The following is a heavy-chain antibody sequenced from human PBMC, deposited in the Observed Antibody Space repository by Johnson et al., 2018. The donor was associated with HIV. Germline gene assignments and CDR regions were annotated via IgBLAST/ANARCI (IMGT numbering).Heavy chain of an antibody. D-gene: IGHD6-13*01. CDR2: IYSGGST. J-gene: IGHJ3*02. CDR3: AKDMVAAAGIYSGIAFDI. V-gene: IGHV3-66*02. Sequence: VQLVESGGGLVQPGGSLRLSCAASGFTVSSNYMSWVRQAPGKGLEWVSVIYSGGSTYYADSVKGRFTISRDNSKNTLYLQMNSLRAEDTAVYYCAKDMVAAAGIYSGIAFDIWGQGTMVTVSS. CDR1: GFTVSSNY.